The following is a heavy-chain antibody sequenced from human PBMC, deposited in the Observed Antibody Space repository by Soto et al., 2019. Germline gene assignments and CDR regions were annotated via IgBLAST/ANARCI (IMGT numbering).Heavy chain of an antibody. V-gene: IGHV4-59*01. Sequence: PSETLSLTCTVSGGSISSYYWSWIRQPPGKGLEWIGYIYYSGSTNYNPSLKSRVTISVDTSKNQFSLKLSSVNAADTAVYYCARVDVLWCGELSYYAFDIWGQGTMVTVSS. CDR1: GGSISSYY. D-gene: IGHD3-10*01. CDR2: IYYSGST. CDR3: ARVDVLWCGELSYYAFDI. J-gene: IGHJ3*02.